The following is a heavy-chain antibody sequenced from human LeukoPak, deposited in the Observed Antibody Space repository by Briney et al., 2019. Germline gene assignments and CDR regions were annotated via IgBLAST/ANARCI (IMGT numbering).Heavy chain of an antibody. V-gene: IGHV3-13*01. CDR3: ARDQAPSIAAPPADY. D-gene: IGHD6-6*01. Sequence: GSLRLSCAASGFTFSSYDMHWVRQATGKGLEWVSATGTAGDTYYPGSVKGRFTISRENAKNSLYLQMNSLRAEDTAVYYCARDQAPSIAAPPADYWGQGTLVTVSS. CDR2: TGTAGDT. J-gene: IGHJ4*02. CDR1: GFTFSSYD.